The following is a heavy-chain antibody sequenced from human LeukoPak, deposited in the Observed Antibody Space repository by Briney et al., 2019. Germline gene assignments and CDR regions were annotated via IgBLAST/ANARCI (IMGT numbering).Heavy chain of an antibody. CDR2: IHDSGGT. CDR1: GGSFSGYF. V-gene: IGHV4-34*01. D-gene: IGHD6-13*01. J-gene: IGHJ4*02. CDR3: VRGRGRAASDDC. Sequence: SETLSLTCAVYGGSFSGYFWTWIRQPPGKGLEWIGEIHDSGGTNYNPSLKSRVTISTDVSKNQFSLKLTSVTAADTAVYYCVRGRGRAASDDCWGQGTLVTVSS.